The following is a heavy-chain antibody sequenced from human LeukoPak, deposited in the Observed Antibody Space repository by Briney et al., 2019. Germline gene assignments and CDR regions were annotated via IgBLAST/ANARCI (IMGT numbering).Heavy chain of an antibody. D-gene: IGHD4-17*01. CDR2: IWYDGSNK. J-gene: IGHJ5*02. CDR1: GFTFRGYG. CDR3: AKDPFQVTTILDPDANWFDP. V-gene: IGHV3-30*02. Sequence: GGSLRLSCVVSGFTFRGYGMHWVRQAPGKGLEWVAFIWYDGSNKNYADSVRGRFTISRDNSKNTLYLQMNSLRAEDTAVYYCAKDPFQVTTILDPDANWFDPWGQGTLVTVSS.